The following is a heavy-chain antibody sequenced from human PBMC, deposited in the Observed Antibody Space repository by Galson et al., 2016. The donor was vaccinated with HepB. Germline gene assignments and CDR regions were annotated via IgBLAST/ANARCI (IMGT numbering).Heavy chain of an antibody. V-gene: IGHV3-30*18. J-gene: IGHJ4*02. CDR2: ISYDGGKK. CDR1: GFIFSSFA. D-gene: IGHD5-18*01. Sequence: LRLSCAASGFIFSSFAMHWVRQAPGKGLEWVAVISYDGGKKYYAESVKGRVTISRDNSKTTLYLQMNSLRVEDTAVYYCAKISVQYSYHYWGFDYWGQGTLVTVSS. CDR3: AKISVQYSYHYWGFDY.